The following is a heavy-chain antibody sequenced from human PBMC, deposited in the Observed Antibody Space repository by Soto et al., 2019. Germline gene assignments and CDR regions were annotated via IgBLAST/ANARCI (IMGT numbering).Heavy chain of an antibody. CDR2: LDHQGYS. Sequence: PSETLSLTCSVSGAPITSNYWTCLWQPPGKGLEWIGYLDHQGYSNYSPSLRSRVSMSIDTSKNQLSLKVLSVTAEDTAVYYCARVPVTRYFDWLDPWGQGTLVTVSS. V-gene: IGHV4-59*01. D-gene: IGHD3-9*01. J-gene: IGHJ5*02. CDR1: GAPITSNY. CDR3: ARVPVTRYFDWLDP.